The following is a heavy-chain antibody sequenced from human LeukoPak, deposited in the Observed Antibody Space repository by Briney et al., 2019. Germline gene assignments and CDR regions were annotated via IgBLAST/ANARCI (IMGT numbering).Heavy chain of an antibody. D-gene: IGHD6-13*01. CDR3: ARAKIAAAGTGAFDV. CDR2: FSATDGSA. V-gene: IGHV3-23*01. CDR1: GFTFSSYA. Sequence: GGSLRLACAASGFTFSSYAMTWVRQAPGKGLECVSAFSATDGSAQYAESVEGRFTISRDNSKNTLFLQMNSLGAEDTAVYYCARAKIAAAGTGAFDVWGQGTLVTVSS. J-gene: IGHJ3*01.